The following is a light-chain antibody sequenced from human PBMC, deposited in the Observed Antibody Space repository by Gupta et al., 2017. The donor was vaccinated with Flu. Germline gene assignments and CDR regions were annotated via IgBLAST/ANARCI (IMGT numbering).Light chain of an antibody. J-gene: IGLJ3*02. V-gene: IGLV2-14*01. Sequence: QSALTQPASVSGSPGQSITISCTGTSSDVGGYNYVSWYQQHPGKAPNLMIYEVSNRPAGGANRFSGSKSGNTAPLTIAGLQAEDEADYYCSSYTSSSGVFGGGTKLTVL. CDR3: SSYTSSSGV. CDR2: EVS. CDR1: SSDVGGYNY.